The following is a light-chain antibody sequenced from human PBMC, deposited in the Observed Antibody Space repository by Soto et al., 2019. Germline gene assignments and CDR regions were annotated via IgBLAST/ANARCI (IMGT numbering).Light chain of an antibody. J-gene: IGLJ2*01. CDR3: CSYTSNTVV. CDR1: SSDVGSYNL. V-gene: IGLV2-23*01. CDR2: EGT. Sequence: QSALTQPASVSGSPGQSITISCTGASSDVGSYNLVSWYQQHPGKAPKLMIYEGTKRPSGVSSRFSGSKSGNTASLTISGLQAEDEGDYYCCSYTSNTVVFGGGTKVTVL.